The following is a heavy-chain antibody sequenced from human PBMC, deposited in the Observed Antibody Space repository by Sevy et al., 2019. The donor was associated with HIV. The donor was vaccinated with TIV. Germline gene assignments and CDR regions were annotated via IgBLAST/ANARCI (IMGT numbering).Heavy chain of an antibody. Sequence: ASVKVSCKASGYTLTSHYMHWVRQAPGQGLEWMGISNPSGGYTRYAQKFQGRVIMTSDTSTSTAYMELSSLRSDDTAVYYCASLAAASGLDYMDVWGKGTTVTVSS. CDR3: ASLAAASGLDYMDV. J-gene: IGHJ6*03. CDR2: SNPSGGYT. CDR1: GYTLTSHY. D-gene: IGHD6-13*01. V-gene: IGHV1-46*01.